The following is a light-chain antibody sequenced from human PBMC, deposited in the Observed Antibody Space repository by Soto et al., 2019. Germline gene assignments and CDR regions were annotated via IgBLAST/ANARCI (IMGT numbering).Light chain of an antibody. V-gene: IGLV2-8*01. Sequence: QSALTQPPSASGSPGQSVTISCTGTSSDVGGSDYVSWYQHHPGKAPKLMIYDVSKRPSGVPDRFSGSKSGNTASLTVSGLQADAEADYYCISHVGHSNVFGTGTNLTVL. CDR2: DVS. CDR3: ISHVGHSNV. J-gene: IGLJ1*01. CDR1: SSDVGGSDY.